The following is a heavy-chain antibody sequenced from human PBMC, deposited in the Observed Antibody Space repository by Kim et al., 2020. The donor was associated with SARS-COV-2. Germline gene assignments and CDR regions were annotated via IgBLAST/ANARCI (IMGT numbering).Heavy chain of an antibody. Sequence: GGSLRLSCAASGFTFSSYSMNWVRQAPGKGLEWVSSISSSSSYIYYADSVKGRFTISRDNAKNSLYLQMNSLRAEDTAVYYCARDERGYSYGYAFDDWGQGTLVTVSS. CDR3: ARDERGYSYGYAFDD. CDR2: ISSSSSYI. CDR1: GFTFSSYS. V-gene: IGHV3-21*01. D-gene: IGHD5-18*01. J-gene: IGHJ4*02.